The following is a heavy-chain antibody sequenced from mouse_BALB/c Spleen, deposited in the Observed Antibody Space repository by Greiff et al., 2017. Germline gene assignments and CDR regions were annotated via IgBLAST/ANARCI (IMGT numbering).Heavy chain of an antibody. J-gene: IGHJ4*01. CDR3: ARGYYYDYYYAMDY. CDR2: ISSGGST. V-gene: IGHV5-6-5*01. Sequence: EVQGVESGGGLVKPGGSLKLSCAASGFTFSSYAMSWVRQTPEKRLEWVASISSGGSTYYPDSGKGRFTISRDNARNILYLQMSSLRSEDTAMYYCARGYYYDYYYAMDYWGQGTSVTVSS. CDR1: GFTFSSYA. D-gene: IGHD2-4*01.